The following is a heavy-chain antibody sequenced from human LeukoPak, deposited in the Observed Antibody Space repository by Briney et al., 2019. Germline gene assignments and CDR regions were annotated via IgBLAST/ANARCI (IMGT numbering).Heavy chain of an antibody. Sequence: SSETLSLTCTVSGGSISIGGYYWSWIRQHPGKGLEWIGYIYYSGSTYYNPSLKSRVTISVDTSKNQFSLKLSSVTAADTAVYYCARGQMFGGVIVVSRDQYFQHWGQGTLVTVSS. CDR1: GGSISIGGYY. D-gene: IGHD3-16*02. V-gene: IGHV4-31*03. CDR3: ARGQMFGGVIVVSRDQYFQH. CDR2: IYYSGST. J-gene: IGHJ1*01.